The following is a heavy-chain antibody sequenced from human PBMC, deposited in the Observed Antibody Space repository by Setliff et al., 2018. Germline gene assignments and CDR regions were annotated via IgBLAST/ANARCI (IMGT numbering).Heavy chain of an antibody. CDR3: ARDLRGILSLHDSDY. V-gene: IGHV3-7*03. D-gene: IGHD3-16*01. CDR2: IKQDESEK. CDR1: GFTFTNYW. J-gene: IGHJ4*02. Sequence: GGSLRLSCAASGFTFTNYWINWVRQAPGKGLEWVANIKQDESEKHYVGSVKGRFTISRDNAKNSLYVQMNNLRAEDTAVYYCARDLRGILSLHDSDYWGQGTVVTVSS.